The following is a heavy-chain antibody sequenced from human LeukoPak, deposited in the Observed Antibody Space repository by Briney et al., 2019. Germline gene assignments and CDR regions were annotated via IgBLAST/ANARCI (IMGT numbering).Heavy chain of an antibody. CDR2: IYYSGST. Sequence: PSETLSLTCTVSGGSISSSSYYWSWIRQPPGKGLEWIGYIYYSGSTNYNPSLKSRVAISVDTSKNQFSLKLSSVTAADTAVYYCARAQFWGGSYTGAYNWFDPWGQGTLVTVSS. J-gene: IGHJ5*02. CDR1: GGSISSSSYY. V-gene: IGHV4-61*01. CDR3: ARAQFWGGSYTGAYNWFDP. D-gene: IGHD1-26*01.